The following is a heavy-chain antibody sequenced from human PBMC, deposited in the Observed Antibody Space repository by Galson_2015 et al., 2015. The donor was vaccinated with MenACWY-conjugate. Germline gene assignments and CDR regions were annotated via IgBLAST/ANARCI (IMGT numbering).Heavy chain of an antibody. Sequence: SLRLSCAASGFTFSSFSMNWVRQAPGKGLEWVSSISATSATIYYADSVKGRFIISRDNAKNSLYLQMNSLRAEDTAVYYCARTAGSVPPWGLGTLVTVSS. J-gene: IGHJ5*02. V-gene: IGHV3-21*01. CDR2: ISATSATI. CDR1: GFTFSSFS. CDR3: ARTAGSVPP. D-gene: IGHD6-13*01.